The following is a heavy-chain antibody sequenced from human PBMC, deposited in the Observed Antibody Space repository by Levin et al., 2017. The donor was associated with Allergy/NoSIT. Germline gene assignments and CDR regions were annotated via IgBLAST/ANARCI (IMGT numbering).Heavy chain of an antibody. J-gene: IGHJ6*02. CDR2: ISSSSSYI. D-gene: IGHD3-22*01. CDR3: ARSKYYYDSSGYYGKIYYYYGMDV. V-gene: IGHV3-21*01. CDR1: GFTFSSYS. Sequence: GGSLRLSCAASGFTFSSYSMNWVRQAPGKGLEWVSSISSSSSYIYYADSVKGRFTISRDNAKNSLYLQMNSLRAEDTAVYYCARSKYYYDSSGYYGKIYYYYGMDVWGQGTTVTVSS.